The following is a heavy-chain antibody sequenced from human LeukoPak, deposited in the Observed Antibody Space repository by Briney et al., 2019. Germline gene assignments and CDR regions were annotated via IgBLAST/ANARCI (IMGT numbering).Heavy chain of an antibody. V-gene: IGHV4-59*01. Sequence: SETLSLTCTVSDGSITNYDWSWVRQPPGKGLEFIGHVHYSGSTNYNPSLKSRVTISVDTSKNQFSLKLSSVTAADTAVYYCARGGFRDPRFLEFWGQGTLVTVSS. CDR3: ARGGFRDPRFLEF. CDR1: DGSITNYD. D-gene: IGHD3-3*01. CDR2: VHYSGST. J-gene: IGHJ4*02.